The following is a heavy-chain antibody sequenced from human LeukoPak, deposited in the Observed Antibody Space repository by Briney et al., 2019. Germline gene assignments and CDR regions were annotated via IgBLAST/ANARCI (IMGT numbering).Heavy chain of an antibody. D-gene: IGHD6-19*01. CDR3: ARSESASIAVAGTRGY. Sequence: GGSLRLSCAASGFTFSSYAMHWVRQAPGKGLEWVAVISYDGSNKYYADSVKGRFTISRDNSKNTLYLQMNSLRAEDTAVYYCARSESASIAVAGTRGYWGQGTLVTVSS. V-gene: IGHV3-30-3*01. J-gene: IGHJ4*02. CDR1: GFTFSSYA. CDR2: ISYDGSNK.